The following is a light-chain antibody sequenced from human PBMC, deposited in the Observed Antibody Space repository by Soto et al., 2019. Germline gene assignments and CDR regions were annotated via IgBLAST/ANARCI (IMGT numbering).Light chain of an antibody. V-gene: IGKV3-20*01. J-gene: IGKJ1*01. CDR1: QSVTNNY. Sequence: EIVLTQSPGTLSLSPGERATLSCRASQSVTNNYLAWYQQNPGQAPRLLIDGASSRATDIPDRFSGSGSGTDFTLTISRLEPEDFAVYYCQQYGSSGTFGQGTKVDIK. CDR2: GAS. CDR3: QQYGSSGT.